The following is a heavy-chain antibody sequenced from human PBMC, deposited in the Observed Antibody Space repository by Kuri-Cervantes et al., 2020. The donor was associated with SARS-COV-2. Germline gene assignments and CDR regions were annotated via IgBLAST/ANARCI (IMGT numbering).Heavy chain of an antibody. CDR1: GFTFSAYT. Sequence: ETLSLTCAASGFTFSAYTLNWVRQAPGKGLEWVSSITRSSVYISYADSLKGRFTISRDNAKNSLYLQMNSLRAEDTAVYYCARGPWHQLPWFDPWGQGTLVTVSS. V-gene: IGHV3-21*01. J-gene: IGHJ5*02. D-gene: IGHD2-2*01. CDR3: ARGPWHQLPWFDP. CDR2: ITRSSVYI.